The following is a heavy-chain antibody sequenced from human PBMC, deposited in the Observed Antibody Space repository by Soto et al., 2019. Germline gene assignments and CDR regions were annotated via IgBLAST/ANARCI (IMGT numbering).Heavy chain of an antibody. D-gene: IGHD2-15*01. V-gene: IGHV3-30*18. CDR3: AKNGRVKTYWYFDL. J-gene: IGHJ2*01. Sequence: QVQLVESGGGVVQPGRSLRLSCAASGFTFSSYGMHWVRQAPGKGLEWVAVISYDGSNKYYADSVKGRFTISRDNSKNTLYLQMNSLRAEDTAVYYCAKNGRVKTYWYFDLWGRGTLVTVSS. CDR1: GFTFSSYG. CDR2: ISYDGSNK.